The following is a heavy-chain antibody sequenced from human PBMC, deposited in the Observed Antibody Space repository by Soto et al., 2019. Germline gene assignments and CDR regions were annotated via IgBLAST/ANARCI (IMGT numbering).Heavy chain of an antibody. CDR3: ARSTIAPHLFMYPFGS. J-gene: IGHJ5*01. D-gene: IGHD6-6*01. CDR2: INYSGST. CDR1: GGSISSGDYD. V-gene: IGHV4-30-4*01. Sequence: PSETLSLTCTVFGGSISSGDYDWSWIRQPPGKGLEWIGHINYSGSTYYNPSLKSRVTMSIDTSKNQFSLKLTSVTAADTAVYYCARSTIAPHLFMYPFGSWGQGTLVTVSS.